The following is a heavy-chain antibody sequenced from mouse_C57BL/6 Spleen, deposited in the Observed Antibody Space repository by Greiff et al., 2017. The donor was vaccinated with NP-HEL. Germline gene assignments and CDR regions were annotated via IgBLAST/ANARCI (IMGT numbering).Heavy chain of an antibody. D-gene: IGHD4-1*01. J-gene: IGHJ2*01. CDR1: GYTFTSYW. Sequence: VKLQESGAELVKPGASVKLSCKASGYTFTSYWMHWVKQRPGRGLEWIGRIDPNSGGTKYNEKFKSKATLTVDKPSSTAYMQLSSLTSEDSAVYYCARELGRGNYFDYWGKGTTLTVSS. CDR3: ARELGRGNYFDY. V-gene: IGHV1-72*01. CDR2: IDPNSGGT.